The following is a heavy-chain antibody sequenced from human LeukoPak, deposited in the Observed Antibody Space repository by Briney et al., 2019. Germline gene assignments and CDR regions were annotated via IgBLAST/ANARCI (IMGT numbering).Heavy chain of an antibody. D-gene: IGHD3-10*01. CDR1: GGSFSGYY. V-gene: IGHV4-34*01. CDR3: ARRITMVRGVISNWFDP. J-gene: IGHJ5*02. Sequence: PSETLSLTCAVYGGSFSGYYWSWIRQPPGKGLEWIGEINHSGSTNYNPSLKSRVTISVDTSKNQFSLKLSSVTAADTAVYYCARRITMVRGVISNWFDPWGQGTLATVSS. CDR2: INHSGST.